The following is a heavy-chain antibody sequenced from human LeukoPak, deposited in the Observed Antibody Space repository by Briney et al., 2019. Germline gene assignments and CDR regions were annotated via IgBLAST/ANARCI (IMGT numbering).Heavy chain of an antibody. CDR2: ISNSGSTV. CDR3: ARSRSYYGSGSYYNFDY. D-gene: IGHD3-10*01. CDR1: GFTFSDYY. Sequence: GGSLRLSCAASGFTFSDYYMNWIRQAQGRGREWVSYISNSGSTVYYADSLKGRFTISRDNAKNSLYLQMNSLRAEDTAVYYCARSRSYYGSGSYYNFDYWGQGTLVTVSS. J-gene: IGHJ4*02. V-gene: IGHV3-11*01.